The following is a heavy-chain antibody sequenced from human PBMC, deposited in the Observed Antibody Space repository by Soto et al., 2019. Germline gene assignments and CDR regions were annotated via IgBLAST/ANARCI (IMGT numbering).Heavy chain of an antibody. Sequence: SETLSLTCSVSGGSVSYNSYYWGWNRQPPGKGLEWVGGIFYTGTTYYNPSLKDRLSISVDTSKNSFSLNLTSVTAADTAVYFCARLVVVAPVANVWGQGALVTVSS. J-gene: IGHJ4*02. CDR2: IFYTGTT. CDR1: GGSVSYNSYY. V-gene: IGHV4-39*01. CDR3: ARLVVVAPVANV. D-gene: IGHD2-21*01.